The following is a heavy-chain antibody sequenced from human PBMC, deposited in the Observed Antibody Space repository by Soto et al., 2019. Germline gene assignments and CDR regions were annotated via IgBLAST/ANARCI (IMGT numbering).Heavy chain of an antibody. V-gene: IGHV4-39*01. CDR2: IDYSGST. CDR1: GGSISSSSYY. CDR3: ARHSASVGVTFTF. J-gene: IGHJ4*02. D-gene: IGHD1-26*01. Sequence: PSETLSLTCSVSGGSISSSSYYWGWIRQPPGMGPEWIGSIDYSGSTYYNPSLKTRVTISVDTSKNQFSLRLSSVTASDTAVYYCARHSASVGVTFTFWGLGTLVTVSS.